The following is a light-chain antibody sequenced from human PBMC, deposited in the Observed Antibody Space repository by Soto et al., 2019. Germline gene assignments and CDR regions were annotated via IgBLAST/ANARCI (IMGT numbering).Light chain of an antibody. CDR3: TSYSSSSPVV. Sequence: QSALTQPASVSGSPGQSITISCTGTSSDVGLFSYVSWYQQHPGKVPKLIIYEVTNRPSGVSNRFSGSKSGNAASLTISGLQAEDEADYYCTSYSSSSPVVFGGGTNSPS. CDR1: SSDVGLFSY. J-gene: IGLJ2*01. V-gene: IGLV2-14*01. CDR2: EVT.